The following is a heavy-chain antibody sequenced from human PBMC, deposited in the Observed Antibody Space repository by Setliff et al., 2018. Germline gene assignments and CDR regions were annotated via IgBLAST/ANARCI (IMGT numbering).Heavy chain of an antibody. CDR3: ARVSPRARKLTGDLDY. V-gene: IGHV1-46*01. CDR2: INPSGGST. J-gene: IGHJ4*02. CDR1: GGTFTSYA. D-gene: IGHD7-27*01. Sequence: ASVKVSCKSSGGTFTSYALSWVRQAPGQGLEWMGIINPSGGSTSYAQKFQGRVTMTRDTSTSTVYMELSSLRSEDTAVYYCARVSPRARKLTGDLDYWGQGTLVTVSS.